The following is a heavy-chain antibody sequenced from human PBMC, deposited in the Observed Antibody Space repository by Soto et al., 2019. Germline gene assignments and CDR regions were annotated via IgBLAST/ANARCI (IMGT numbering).Heavy chain of an antibody. V-gene: IGHV4-38-2*01. Sequence: TLSVTCAVSNYSISSGYYWGWIRQPPGKGLEWIGSIYRSGSTSYNPSLKSRVTISVDTSENQFSLKVNSVTAADTAVYYCARVVGATGNYFDYWGRGNLVTVS. CDR2: IYRSGST. CDR1: NYSISSGYY. J-gene: IGHJ4*02. CDR3: ARVVGATGNYFDY. D-gene: IGHD3-10*01.